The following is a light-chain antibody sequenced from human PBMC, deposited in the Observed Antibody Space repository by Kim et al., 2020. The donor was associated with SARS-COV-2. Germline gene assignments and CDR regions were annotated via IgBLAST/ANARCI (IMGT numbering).Light chain of an antibody. CDR2: DVT. J-gene: IGLJ2*01. V-gene: IGLV2-14*03. CDR1: TTDVGNYIF. Sequence: GQSITLSCTGTTTDVGNYIFVSWYQHHPGEAPKVVIYDVTKRPSGVSSRFFGSKSGNTASLTISGLQTEDAADYYSCSYASGSTLIFGGGTQLTVL. CDR3: CSYASGSTLI.